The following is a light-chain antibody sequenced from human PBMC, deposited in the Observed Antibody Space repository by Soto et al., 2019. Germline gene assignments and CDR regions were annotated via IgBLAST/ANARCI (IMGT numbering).Light chain of an antibody. CDR1: QTIDNT. CDR2: DAS. Sequence: EIVMTQSPATLSLSPGERATLSCRASQTIDNTLAWYQRKPGQAPRLLIYDASTRATGVPARFSGSGSGTDFTLTISSLQSEDFEVYYRQHYNYWPYTFGQGTKVDIK. J-gene: IGKJ2*01. CDR3: QHYNYWPYT. V-gene: IGKV3-15*01.